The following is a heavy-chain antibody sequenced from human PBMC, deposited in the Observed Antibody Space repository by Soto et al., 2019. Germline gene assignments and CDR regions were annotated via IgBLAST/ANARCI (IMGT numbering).Heavy chain of an antibody. Sequence: ASVNVSCKASGYTFTSYAMHWVRQAPGQRLEWMGWINAGNGNTKYSQKFQGRVTITRDTSASTAYMELSSLRSEDTAVYYCARPSPRGNWFDPWGQGPLVTVSS. CDR3: ARPSPRGNWFDP. CDR2: INAGNGNT. J-gene: IGHJ5*02. CDR1: GYTFTSYA. V-gene: IGHV1-3*01.